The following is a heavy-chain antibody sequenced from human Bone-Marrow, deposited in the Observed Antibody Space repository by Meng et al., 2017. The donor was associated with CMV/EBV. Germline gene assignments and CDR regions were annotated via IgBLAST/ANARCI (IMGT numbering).Heavy chain of an antibody. D-gene: IGHD2-2*02. CDR3: AREKAGYCSSTSCYIWFDP. Sequence: SVKVSCKASGGTFSSYTISWVRQAPGQGLEWMGRIIPILGIANYAQKFQGRVTITADKSTSTAYMELSSLRSEDTAVYYWAREKAGYCSSTSCYIWFDPWGQGTLVTVSS. V-gene: IGHV1-69*04. CDR1: GGTFSSYT. J-gene: IGHJ5*02. CDR2: IIPILGIA.